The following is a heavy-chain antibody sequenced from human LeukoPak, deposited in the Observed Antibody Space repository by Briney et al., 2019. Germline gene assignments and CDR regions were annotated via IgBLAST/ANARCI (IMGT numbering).Heavy chain of an antibody. V-gene: IGHV1-18*01. CDR1: GYTFTSYG. D-gene: IGHD3-10*01. Sequence: ASVKVSCKASGYTFTSYGISWVRQAPGQGLEWMGWISTYNGNTNYAQKLQGRVTMTTDTSTSTAYMELRSLRSDDTAVYYCARAASYYYGSGYNWFDPWGQGTLVTVSS. CDR3: ARAASYYYGSGYNWFDP. CDR2: ISTYNGNT. J-gene: IGHJ5*02.